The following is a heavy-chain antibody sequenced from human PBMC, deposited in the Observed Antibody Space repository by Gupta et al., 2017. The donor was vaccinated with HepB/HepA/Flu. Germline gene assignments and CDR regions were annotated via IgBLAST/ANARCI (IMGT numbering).Heavy chain of an antibody. Sequence: HLVQSGPEVKKPGASVKVSCKASGYIFTTYDFNWVRQAPGQGLEWVGWISTSTGDTKFAQKVQGRVTMTTDTYTDTAYMELENLTSDDTAVYFREAISDHGNSDFDFWGQGTLVTVSS. CDR2: ISTSTGDT. CDR1: GYIFTTYD. CDR3: EAISDHGNSDFDF. J-gene: IGHJ4*02. V-gene: IGHV1-18*01. D-gene: IGHD4-17*01.